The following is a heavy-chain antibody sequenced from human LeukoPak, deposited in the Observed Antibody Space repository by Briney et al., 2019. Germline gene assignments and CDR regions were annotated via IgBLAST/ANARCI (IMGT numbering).Heavy chain of an antibody. V-gene: IGHV3-30*04. D-gene: IGHD3-3*01. Sequence: GGSLRLSCAASGFTFSSYAMHWVRQAPGKGLEWVAVISYDGSNKYYADSVKGRFTISRDDSKNTLYLQMNSLRAEDTAVYYCAKGGAHYDFWSGYTNDYWGQGTLVTVSS. CDR2: ISYDGSNK. J-gene: IGHJ4*02. CDR3: AKGGAHYDFWSGYTNDY. CDR1: GFTFSSYA.